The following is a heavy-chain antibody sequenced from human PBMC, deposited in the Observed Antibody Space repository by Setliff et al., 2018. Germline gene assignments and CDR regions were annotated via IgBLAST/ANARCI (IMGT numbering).Heavy chain of an antibody. Sequence: GGSLRLSCAASGFTFSGSAMHWVRQASGKGLEWVGRIRSKANSYATAYAASVKGRFTISRDDSKNTAYLQMSSLKASDTAMYYCARLDSDGELTTPNYYYYGMDVWGQGTTVTVSS. CDR1: GFTFSGSA. D-gene: IGHD1-26*01. CDR2: IRSKANSYAT. CDR3: ARLDSDGELTTPNYYYYGMDV. V-gene: IGHV3-73*01. J-gene: IGHJ6*02.